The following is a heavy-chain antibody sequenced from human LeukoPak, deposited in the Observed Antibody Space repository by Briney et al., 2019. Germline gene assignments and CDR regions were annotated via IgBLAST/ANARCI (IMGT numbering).Heavy chain of an antibody. Sequence: ASVKVSCKASGGSFSTYGINWVRQAPGQGLEWMGWINPNSGGTNYAQKFQGRVTMTRDTSISTAYMELSRLRSDDTAVYYCARDYLRDNWFDPWGQGTLVTVSS. V-gene: IGHV1-2*02. CDR1: GGSFSTYG. CDR2: INPNSGGT. J-gene: IGHJ5*02. CDR3: ARDYLRDNWFDP. D-gene: IGHD3-10*01.